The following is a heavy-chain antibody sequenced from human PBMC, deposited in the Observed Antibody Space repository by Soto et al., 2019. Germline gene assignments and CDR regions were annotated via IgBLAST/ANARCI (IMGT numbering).Heavy chain of an antibody. V-gene: IGHV4-31*03. Sequence: SGTLDLIFTVSGGDIDGGGYYLTWIRYHSGKGLEWIGYIYYSGSTYYNPSLKSRVTISVDTSKNQFSLKLSSVTVAYTAVYYCARSPYCSSTSCYSYMDVWGKGTTVT. CDR3: ARSPYCSSTSCYSYMDV. J-gene: IGHJ6*03. D-gene: IGHD2-2*02. CDR1: GGDIDGGGYY. CDR2: IYYSGST.